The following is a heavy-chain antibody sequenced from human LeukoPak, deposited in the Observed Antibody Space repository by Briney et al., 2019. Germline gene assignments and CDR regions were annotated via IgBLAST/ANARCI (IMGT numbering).Heavy chain of an antibody. CDR2: IYYSGST. CDR3: ARVSCSGGACPFGSWFDP. Sequence: SETLSLTCTVSGGSITSGSYYWGWLRQPPGKGLEWIGSIYYSGSTYYNPSLKSRVTISVDTSNKLFSLKLSSVTAADTAVYYCARVSCSGGACPFGSWFDPWGQGTLVTVSS. CDR1: GGSITSGSYY. J-gene: IGHJ5*02. D-gene: IGHD2-15*01. V-gene: IGHV4-39*02.